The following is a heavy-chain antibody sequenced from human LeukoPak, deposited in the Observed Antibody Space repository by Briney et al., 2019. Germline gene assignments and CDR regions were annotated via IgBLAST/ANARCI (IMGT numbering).Heavy chain of an antibody. CDR1: GFTFSHYS. J-gene: IGHJ4*02. V-gene: IGHV3-21*01. Sequence: GGSLRLSCAVSGFTFSHYSMDWVRQAPGKGLEWVSSISRTSSDIYYADSVKGRFTISRDNAKNSLYLQMNSLRAEDTAVYYCARGDWTPFDYWGQGSLLTVSS. D-gene: IGHD2-21*02. CDR2: ISRTSSDI. CDR3: ARGDWTPFDY.